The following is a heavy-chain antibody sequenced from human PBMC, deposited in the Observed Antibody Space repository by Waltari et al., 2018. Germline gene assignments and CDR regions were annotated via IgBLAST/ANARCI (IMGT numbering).Heavy chain of an antibody. J-gene: IGHJ4*02. CDR3: AREKGGTRSFDY. D-gene: IGHD2-15*01. CDR2: ITPYGTDT. Sequence: QVQLVQSGAEVKRPGASVKVSCKASGYVFTGYYIHWVRQAPGQGLEWMGGITPYGTDTNYAEKSQGRVTMTWDTSISTAYMELNSLKSDDTAIYYCAREKGGTRSFDYWGQGSLVTVSS. V-gene: IGHV1-2*02. CDR1: GYVFTGYY.